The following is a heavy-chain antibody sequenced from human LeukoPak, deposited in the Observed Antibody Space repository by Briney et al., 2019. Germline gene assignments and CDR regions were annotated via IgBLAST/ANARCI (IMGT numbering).Heavy chain of an antibody. V-gene: IGHV3-23*01. Sequence: QAGGSLRLSCAASGFTFSSYAMSWVRQAPGKGLEWVSAISGSGGSTYYADSVKGRFTISRDNSKNTLYLQMNSLRAEDTAVYYCAKSRHGAGIIPFDLWGRGTLVTVSS. J-gene: IGHJ2*01. CDR2: ISGSGGST. CDR1: GFTFSSYA. CDR3: AKSRHGAGIIPFDL. D-gene: IGHD6-6*01.